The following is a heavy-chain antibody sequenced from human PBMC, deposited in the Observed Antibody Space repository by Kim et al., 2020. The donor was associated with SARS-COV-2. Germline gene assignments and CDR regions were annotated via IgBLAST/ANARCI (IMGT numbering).Heavy chain of an antibody. V-gene: IGHV1-69*01. CDR3: AREVSPGRFDY. Sequence: ANYAQQFQGRVTITADESTSTAYMELSSLRSEDTAVYYCAREVSPGRFDYWGQGTLVTVSS. J-gene: IGHJ4*02. CDR2: A. D-gene: IGHD3-10*01.